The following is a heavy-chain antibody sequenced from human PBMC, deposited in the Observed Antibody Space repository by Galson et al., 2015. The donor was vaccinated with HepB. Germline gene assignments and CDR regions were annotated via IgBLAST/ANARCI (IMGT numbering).Heavy chain of an antibody. CDR2: ISYDGSHK. D-gene: IGHD3-3*01. J-gene: IGHJ4*02. CDR3: TMGLRFLEWTLDY. CDR1: GFTFSTYP. Sequence: SLRPSCAASGFTFSTYPMHLVRQAPGKGLEWVALISYDGSHKYHADSVKGRFTISRDNSKNTLHLQMDSLRAEDTAVYYCTMGLRFLEWTLDYWGQGTLVTVSS. V-gene: IGHV3-30-3*01.